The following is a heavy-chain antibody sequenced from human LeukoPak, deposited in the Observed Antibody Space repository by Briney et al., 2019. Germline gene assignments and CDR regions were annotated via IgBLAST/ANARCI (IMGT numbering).Heavy chain of an antibody. CDR2: ISGSGGST. CDR1: GFTFSSYA. Sequence: GGSLRLSCAASGFTFSSYAMSWVRQAPGKGLEWVSAISGSGGSTYYADSVKGRFTISRDNSKNTLYLQMNSLRAEDTAVYYCAKDLDMITFGGVIVKGPDYWGQGTLVTVSS. V-gene: IGHV3-23*01. CDR3: AKDLDMITFGGVIVKGPDY. J-gene: IGHJ4*02. D-gene: IGHD3-16*02.